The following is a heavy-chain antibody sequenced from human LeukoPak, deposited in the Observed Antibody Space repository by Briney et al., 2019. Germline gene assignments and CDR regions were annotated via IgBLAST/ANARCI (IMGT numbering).Heavy chain of an antibody. CDR2: ISGSGGST. CDR1: GFTFSSYA. D-gene: IGHD3-16*02. J-gene: IGHJ4*02. CDR3: AKRPIMITFGGVIAPTPFDY. Sequence: HPGGSLRLSCAASGFTFSSYAMSWVRQAPGKGLEWVSAISGSGGSTYCADSVKGRFTISRDNSKNTLYLQMNSLRAEDTAVYYCAKRPIMITFGGVIAPTPFDYWGQGTLVTVSS. V-gene: IGHV3-23*01.